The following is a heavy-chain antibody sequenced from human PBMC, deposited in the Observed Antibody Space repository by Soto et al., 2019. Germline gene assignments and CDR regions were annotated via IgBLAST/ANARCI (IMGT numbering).Heavy chain of an antibody. V-gene: IGHV5-10-1*01. D-gene: IGHD3-10*01. CDR3: ARSPNLYYYGSGRSDAFDI. CDR2: IDPSDSYT. CDR1: GYSFTSYW. Sequence: AGESLKISCKGSGYSFTSYWISWVRQMPGKGLEWMGRIDPSDSYTNYSPSFQGHVTISADKSISTAYLQWSSLKASDTAMYYCARSPNLYYYGSGRSDAFDIWGQGTMVTVSS. J-gene: IGHJ3*02.